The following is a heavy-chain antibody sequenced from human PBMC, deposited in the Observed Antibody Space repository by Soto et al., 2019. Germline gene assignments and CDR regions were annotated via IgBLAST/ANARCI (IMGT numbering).Heavy chain of an antibody. CDR3: ARAGFDALLMVYERFDS. D-gene: IGHD2-8*01. CDR1: GDSVSSSSAA. V-gene: IGHV6-1*01. Sequence: QVQLQQSGPGLVKPSQTLSLTCAISGDSVSSSSAAWNWIRQSSSRGLEWLGRTYYRSKWYSDYAVSVRSRLTINPDTSKNQFSLQLNSVTPDDTGVYYCARAGFDALLMVYERFDSWGQGTLVTVSS. CDR2: TYYRSKWYS. J-gene: IGHJ4*02.